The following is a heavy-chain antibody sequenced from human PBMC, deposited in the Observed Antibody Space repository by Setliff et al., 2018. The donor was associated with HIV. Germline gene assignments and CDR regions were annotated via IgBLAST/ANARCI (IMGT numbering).Heavy chain of an antibody. Sequence: LSLTCTVSSSSISSHYSSHYWTWIRQSPGKGLEWIGYIYTDGSTNYNPSLKSRVVIAGDTSKNQFSLRLTSVTAADTAVYYCARGYCGGESCYGFRRGSFYYYYYMDVWGKGTTVTVSS. CDR2: IYTDGST. CDR1: SSSISSHYSSHY. J-gene: IGHJ6*03. V-gene: IGHV4-61*09. CDR3: ARGYCGGESCYGFRRGSFYYYYYMDV. D-gene: IGHD2-21*01.